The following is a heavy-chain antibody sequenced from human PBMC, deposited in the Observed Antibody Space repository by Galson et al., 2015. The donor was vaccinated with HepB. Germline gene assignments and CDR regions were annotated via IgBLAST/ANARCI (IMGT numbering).Heavy chain of an antibody. CDR3: ARMRNWYFDL. CDR2: IGPNSGDT. V-gene: IGHV1-2*02. J-gene: IGHJ2*01. Sequence: SVKVSCKASGYTFTGYYMQWVRQAPGQGLEWTGWIGPNSGDTNYAQKFQGRVTMTRDTSINTAYMELSRLRSDDTAVYYCARMRNWYFDLWGRGTLVTVSS. CDR1: GYTFTGYY.